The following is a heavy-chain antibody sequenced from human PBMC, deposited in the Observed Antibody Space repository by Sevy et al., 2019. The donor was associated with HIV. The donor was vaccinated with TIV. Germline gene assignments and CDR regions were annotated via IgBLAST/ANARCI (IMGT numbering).Heavy chain of an antibody. CDR2: INYSGGT. J-gene: IGHJ4*02. CDR1: GGSISSSDSS. Sequence: SETLSLTCTVSGGSISSSDSSWSWIRQPPGKGLEWIGYINYSGGTYYNPFLKGRVAMSVDTSEKQFYLKLSLLTAAETAVYYCDNKGGYNHGPFEYWGQGTLVTVSS. D-gene: IGHD5-12*01. V-gene: IGHV4-30-4*01. CDR3: DNKGGYNHGPFEY.